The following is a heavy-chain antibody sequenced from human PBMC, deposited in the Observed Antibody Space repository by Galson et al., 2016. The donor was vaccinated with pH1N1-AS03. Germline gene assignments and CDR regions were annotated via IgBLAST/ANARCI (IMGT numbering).Heavy chain of an antibody. CDR2: ISGYNGNT. J-gene: IGHJ5*02. V-gene: IGHV1-18*04. Sequence: QSGAEVKKPGSSVKVSCKASGYTFTSYGITWVRQAPGQGLEWMGWISGYNGNTNYGQKVQGRVTLTTETSTSTAYMEMRSLRSDDTAVYYCARGCSSTSCLEYGSWYLDLWGQGTLVTVSS. CDR3: ARGCSSTSCLEYGSWYLDL. D-gene: IGHD2-2*01. CDR1: GYTFTSYG.